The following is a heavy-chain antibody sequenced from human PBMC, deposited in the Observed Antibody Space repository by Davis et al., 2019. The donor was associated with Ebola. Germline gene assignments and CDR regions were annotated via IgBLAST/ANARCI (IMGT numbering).Heavy chain of an antibody. CDR3: ARVGTLVTSFDY. CDR2: INPNSGGT. V-gene: IGHV1-2*02. CDR1: GYTFTGYY. Sequence: ASVQVSCKASGYTFTGYYMHWVRPAPGQGLEWMGWINPNSGGTNYAQKFQGRVTMTRDTSISTAYMELSRLRSGDTAVYYCARVGTLVTSFDYWGQGTLVTVSS. J-gene: IGHJ4*02. D-gene: IGHD3-9*01.